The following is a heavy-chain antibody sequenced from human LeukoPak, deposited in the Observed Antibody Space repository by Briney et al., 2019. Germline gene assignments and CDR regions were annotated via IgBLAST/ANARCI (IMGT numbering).Heavy chain of an antibody. D-gene: IGHD6-19*01. CDR1: VYTFSSYG. CDR2: ISAYNGDT. Sequence: ASVNVSCKASVYTFSSYGISWVRQAPGQGLEWMGWISAYNGDTNYALKLQGRVTMTTDTSTSTAYMELRSLRSDDTAVYYCARDRAVAGLFSDYWGQGTLVTASS. V-gene: IGHV1-18*01. J-gene: IGHJ4*02. CDR3: ARDRAVAGLFSDY.